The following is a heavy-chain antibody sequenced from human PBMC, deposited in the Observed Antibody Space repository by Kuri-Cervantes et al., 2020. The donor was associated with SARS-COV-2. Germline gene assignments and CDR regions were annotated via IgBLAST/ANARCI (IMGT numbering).Heavy chain of an antibody. J-gene: IGHJ4*02. D-gene: IGHD6-19*01. CDR1: GFTFSSYA. CDR2: ISSSSSTI. Sequence: GGSLRLSCAASGFTFSSYAMNWVRQAPGKGLEWVSYISSSSSTIYYADSVKGRFTISRDNAKNSLYLQMNSLRDEDTAVYYCARVEYSSGWEPDYWGQGTLVTVSS. V-gene: IGHV3-48*02. CDR3: ARVEYSSGWEPDY.